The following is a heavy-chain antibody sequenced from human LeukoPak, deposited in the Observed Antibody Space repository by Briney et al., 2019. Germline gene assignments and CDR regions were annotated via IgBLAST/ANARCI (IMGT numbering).Heavy chain of an antibody. D-gene: IGHD3-10*01. CDR2: ISGSGGST. J-gene: IGHJ6*02. Sequence: EWVPAISGSGGSTSYADSVKGRFTISRDNSKNTLYLQMNSLRAEDTAVYYCAKANYGSGSYYKGYYGMDVWGQGTTVTVSS. CDR3: AKANYGSGSYYKGYYGMDV. V-gene: IGHV3-23*01.